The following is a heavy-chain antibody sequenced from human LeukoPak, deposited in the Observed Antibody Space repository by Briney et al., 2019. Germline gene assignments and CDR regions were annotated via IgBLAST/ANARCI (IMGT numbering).Heavy chain of an antibody. J-gene: IGHJ2*01. Sequence: GGSLRLSRAASVFTLSSNYMGWVRHPPGKGLEWVSLIYSGGATYYADSVKGRLTISRDNSKNMLYLQMNSLRAEDTAVYYCARRGSGWEDGYFDLWGRGTLVTVSS. V-gene: IGHV3-53*01. D-gene: IGHD6-19*01. CDR2: IYSGGAT. CDR3: ARRGSGWEDGYFDL. CDR1: VFTLSSNY.